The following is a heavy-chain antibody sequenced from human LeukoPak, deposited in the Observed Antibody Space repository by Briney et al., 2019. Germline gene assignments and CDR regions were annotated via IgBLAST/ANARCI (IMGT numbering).Heavy chain of an antibody. J-gene: IGHJ6*03. CDR1: GFTFSDYY. V-gene: IGHV3-11*04. CDR3: ARGRSGAHYYYYMDV. CDR2: ISSSGSTI. D-gene: IGHD1-26*01. Sequence: GGSLRLSCAASGFTFSDYYMSWIRQAPGKGLEWVSYISSSGSTIYYADSVKGRFTISRDNAKNSLYLQMSSLRAEDTAVYYCARGRSGAHYYYYMDVWGKGTTVTVSS.